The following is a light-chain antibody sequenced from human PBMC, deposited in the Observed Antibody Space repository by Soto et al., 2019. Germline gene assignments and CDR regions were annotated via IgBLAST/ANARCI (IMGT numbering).Light chain of an antibody. V-gene: IGKV1-39*01. CDR1: QSISSY. CDR3: QQYYNSPWT. J-gene: IGKJ1*01. CDR2: AAS. Sequence: DIQMTQSPSSLSASVGDRVTITCRASQSISSYLNWYQQKPGKAPKLLIYAASSLPSGIPARFSGSGSGTEFTLTISSLQPEDFATYYCQQYYNSPWTFGQGTKVEIK.